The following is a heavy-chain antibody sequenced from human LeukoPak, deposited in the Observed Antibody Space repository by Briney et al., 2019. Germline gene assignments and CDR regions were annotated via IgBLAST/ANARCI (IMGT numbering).Heavy chain of an antibody. J-gene: IGHJ3*02. V-gene: IGHV4-39*01. D-gene: IGHD2-21*02. CDR2: IYYSGST. CDR3: ARHRALAYCGGDCYSHFAFDI. Sequence: SETLSLTCTVSGGSINSISYYWGWIRQPPGKGLEWIGNIYYSGSTYYNPSLKSRVTISVDTSKNQFSLKLSSVTAADTAVYYCARHRALAYCGGDCYSHFAFDIWGQGTMVTVSS. CDR1: GGSINSISYY.